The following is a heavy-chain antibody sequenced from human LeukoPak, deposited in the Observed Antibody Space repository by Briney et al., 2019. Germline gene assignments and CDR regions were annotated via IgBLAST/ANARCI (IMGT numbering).Heavy chain of an antibody. Sequence: GESLKISCKGSGYSFTSYWIAWVRQMPGKGLEWMGIIYPGDSGTRYSPSFQGQVTISADKSINTAYLQWSSLKASDTAIYYCARRGEAMDPFDYWGQGTLVTVSS. CDR1: GYSFTSYW. D-gene: IGHD5-18*01. J-gene: IGHJ4*02. V-gene: IGHV5-51*01. CDR2: IYPGDSGT. CDR3: ARRGEAMDPFDY.